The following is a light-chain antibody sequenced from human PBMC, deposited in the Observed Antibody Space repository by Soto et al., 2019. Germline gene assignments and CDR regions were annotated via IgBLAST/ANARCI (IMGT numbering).Light chain of an antibody. Sequence: DIQMTQSPSSLPASVGDTVTITCPASQSISSYLNWYQQKPGKAPKLLIYAASSLQSGVPSRFSGSGSGTDFTLTISSLQPEDFATYYCQQSYSTLMYTFGQGTRLEI. CDR1: QSISSY. CDR2: AAS. CDR3: QQSYSTLMYT. J-gene: IGKJ5*01. V-gene: IGKV1-39*01.